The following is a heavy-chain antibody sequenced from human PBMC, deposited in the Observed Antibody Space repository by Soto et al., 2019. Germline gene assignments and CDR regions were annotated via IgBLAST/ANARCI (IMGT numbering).Heavy chain of an antibody. CDR2: ISAYNGNT. V-gene: IGHV1-18*04. CDR1: GYTFTSDG. J-gene: IGHJ4*02. Sequence: ASVKGSCKASGYTFTSDGISWVRQAPGQGLEWMGWISAYNGNTNYAQKLQGRVTMTTDTSTSTAYMELRSLRSDDTAVYYCARRHYYGWGSRYFDYWGQGTLVTVSS. CDR3: ARRHYYGWGSRYFDY. D-gene: IGHD3-10*01.